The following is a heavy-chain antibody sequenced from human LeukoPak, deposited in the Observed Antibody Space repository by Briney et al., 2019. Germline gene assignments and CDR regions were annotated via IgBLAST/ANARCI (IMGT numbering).Heavy chain of an antibody. J-gene: IGHJ3*02. D-gene: IGHD2-15*01. V-gene: IGHV3-30*03. CDR1: GFTFSSYG. Sequence: PGRSLRLSCAASGFTFSSYGMHWVRQAPGKGLEWVAYDGGNEYYTDSVKGRFTISRDNSKNTLYLQMSSLRVEDTAVYYCARDSRRIGDAFDIWGQGTMVTVSS. CDR2: DGGNE. CDR3: ARDSRRIGDAFDI.